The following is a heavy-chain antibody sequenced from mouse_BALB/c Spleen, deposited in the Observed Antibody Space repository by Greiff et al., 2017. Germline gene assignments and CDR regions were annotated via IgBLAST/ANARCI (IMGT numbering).Heavy chain of an antibody. CDR3: ARFPPWFAY. Sequence: EVQLVESGPGLVKPSQSLSLTCSVTGYSITSGYYWNWIRQFPGNKLEWMGYISYDGSNNYNPSLKNRISITRDTSKNQFFLKLNSVTTEDTATYYCARFPPWFAYWGQGTLVTVSA. CDR2: ISYDGSN. V-gene: IGHV3-6*02. CDR1: GYSITSGYY. J-gene: IGHJ3*01.